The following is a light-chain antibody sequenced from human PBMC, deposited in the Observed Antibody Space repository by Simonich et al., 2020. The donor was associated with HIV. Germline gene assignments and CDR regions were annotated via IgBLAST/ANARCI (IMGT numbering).Light chain of an antibody. CDR1: SSDVGSYKL. V-gene: IGLV2-23*01. CDR2: EGN. CDR3: CSYAGSSTWV. J-gene: IGLJ3*02. Sequence: QSALTQPASVSGSPGKSITISCTGTSSDVGSYKLVSWYQQHPGKAPKLMIYEGNKRPSGVSNRFSGSKSGNIASLTISGLQAEDEADYYCCSYAGSSTWVFGGGTKLTVL.